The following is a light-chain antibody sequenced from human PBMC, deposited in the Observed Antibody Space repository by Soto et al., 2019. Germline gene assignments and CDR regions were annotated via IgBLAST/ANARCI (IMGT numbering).Light chain of an antibody. CDR1: SSDVGIYNY. J-gene: IGLJ1*01. CDR2: EVT. V-gene: IGLV2-14*01. CDR3: SSYTSSNTFYV. Sequence: QSALTQPASVSGSPGQSIAISCTGSSSDVGIYNYVSWYQQHPGKVPKLIIYEVTNRPSGVSNRFSGSKSGNTASLTISGLQAEDEADYYCSSYTSSNTFYVFGTGTKVTVL.